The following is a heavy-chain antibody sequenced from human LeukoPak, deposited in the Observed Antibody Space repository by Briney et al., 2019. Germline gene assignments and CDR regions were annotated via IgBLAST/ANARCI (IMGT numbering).Heavy chain of an antibody. D-gene: IGHD2-8*02. J-gene: IGHJ6*02. CDR3: AKGDVVYADYYYGMDV. V-gene: IGHV3-23*01. CDR1: GFTFSSYA. Sequence: QPGGSLRLSCAASGFTFSSYAMSWVRQAPGKGLEWVSAISGSGGSTYYADSVKGRFTISRDNSKNTLYLQMNSLRAEDTAVYYCAKGDVVYADYYYGMDVWGQGTTVTVSS. CDR2: ISGSGGST.